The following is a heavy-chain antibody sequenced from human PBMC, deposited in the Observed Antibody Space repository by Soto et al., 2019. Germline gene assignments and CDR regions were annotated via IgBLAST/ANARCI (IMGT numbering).Heavy chain of an antibody. CDR1: GYTFTSYG. J-gene: IGHJ3*02. Sequence: ASVKVSCKASGYTFTSYGISWVRQAPGQGLEWMGWISAYNGNTNYAQKLQGRVTMTTDTSTSTAYMELRSLRSDDTAVYYCARDDCSGGSCYSERAFDIWGQGTMVTVSS. CDR2: ISAYNGNT. CDR3: ARDDCSGGSCYSERAFDI. V-gene: IGHV1-18*01. D-gene: IGHD2-15*01.